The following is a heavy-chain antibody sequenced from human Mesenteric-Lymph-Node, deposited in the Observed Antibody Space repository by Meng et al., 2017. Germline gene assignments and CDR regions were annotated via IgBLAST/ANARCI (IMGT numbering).Heavy chain of an antibody. CDR1: GFTFSGNA. CDR2: LSASGGST. CDR3: AKFSGPFKSDYWTYDSFQM. V-gene: IGHV3-23*01. D-gene: IGHD5-12*01. J-gene: IGHJ3*02. Sequence: GESLKISCVASGFTFSGNAMNWVRQAPGKGLQWISGLSASGGSTYYADSVKGRCTISRDDSKNMLYLEMNSLGVEDSAVYYCAKFSGPFKSDYWTYDSFQMWGQGTVVTVSS.